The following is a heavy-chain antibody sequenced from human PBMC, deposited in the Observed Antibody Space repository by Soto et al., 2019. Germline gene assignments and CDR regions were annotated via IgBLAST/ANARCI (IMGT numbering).Heavy chain of an antibody. J-gene: IGHJ4*02. D-gene: IGHD3-10*01. CDR1: GFTFSSYG. V-gene: IGHV3-30*18. CDR2: ISYDGSNK. CDR3: AKDGSGSGSYWLNYFDY. Sequence: GGSLRLSCAASGFTFSSYGMHWVRQAPGKGLEWVAVISYDGSNKYYADSVKGRFTISRDNSKNTLYLQMNSLRAEDTAVYYCAKDGSGSGSYWLNYFDYWGQGTLVTVSS.